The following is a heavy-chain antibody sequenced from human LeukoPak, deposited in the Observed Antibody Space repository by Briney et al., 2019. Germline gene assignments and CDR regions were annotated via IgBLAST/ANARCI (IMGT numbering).Heavy chain of an antibody. CDR2: ISGSGGST. CDR3: AYCGGDCYSRGYYFDY. D-gene: IGHD2-21*01. V-gene: IGHV3-23*01. Sequence: GGSLRLSCAASGFTFSSYAMSWVRQAPGKGLEWVSAISGSGGSTYYADSVKGRFTISRDNSKNTLYLQMNSLRAEDTAVYYCAYCGGDCYSRGYYFDYWGQGTLVTVSS. CDR1: GFTFSSYA. J-gene: IGHJ4*02.